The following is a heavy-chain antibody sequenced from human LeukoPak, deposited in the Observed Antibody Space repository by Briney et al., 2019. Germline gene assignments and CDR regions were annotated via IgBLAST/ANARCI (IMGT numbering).Heavy chain of an antibody. Sequence: SETLSLTCTVSGGSISSSSYYWGWIRQPPGKGLEWIGSIYYSGSTYYNPSLKSRVTISVDTSKYQFSLKLSSVTAADTAVYYCARPGASGDYIDYWGQGTLVTVSS. D-gene: IGHD3-10*01. CDR3: ARPGASGDYIDY. CDR2: IYYSGST. CDR1: GGSISSSSYY. V-gene: IGHV4-39*01. J-gene: IGHJ4*02.